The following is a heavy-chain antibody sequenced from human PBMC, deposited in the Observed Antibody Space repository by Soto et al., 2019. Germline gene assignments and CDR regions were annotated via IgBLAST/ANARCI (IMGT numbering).Heavy chain of an antibody. CDR2: IYWDDDK. J-gene: IGHJ6*02. CDR1: GFALSTSGVG. V-gene: IGHV2-5*02. CDR3: TYLPCSGGSCYWFSFAGMDV. Sequence: QITLKESGPTLVKPTQTLTLTCTFSGFALSTSGVGVAWIRQPPGKALEWLALIYWDDDKRYRPSLESRLTIAKDHSKNKVVLTITNMDSVDTATYYCTYLPCSGGSCYWFSFAGMDVWGQGTTVTVSS. D-gene: IGHD2-15*01.